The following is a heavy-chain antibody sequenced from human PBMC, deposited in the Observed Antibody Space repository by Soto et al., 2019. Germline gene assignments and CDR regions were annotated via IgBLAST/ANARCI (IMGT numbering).Heavy chain of an antibody. CDR1: GGTFSSYA. V-gene: IGHV1-69*06. J-gene: IGHJ6*02. CDR2: IIPIFGTA. D-gene: IGHD6-19*01. CDR3: ARDSSGWYGYYYYYGMDV. Sequence: SVKVSCKASGGTFSSYAISWVRQAPGQGLEWMGGIIPIFGTANYAQKFQGRVTITADKSTSTAYMELSSLRSEDTAVYYCARDSSGWYGYYYYYGMDVWGQGTTVTVSS.